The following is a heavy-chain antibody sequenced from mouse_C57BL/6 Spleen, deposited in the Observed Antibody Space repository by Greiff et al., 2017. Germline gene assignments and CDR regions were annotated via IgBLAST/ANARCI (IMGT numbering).Heavy chain of an antibody. Sequence: QVQLQQSGAELVKPGASVKISCKASGYAFSSYWMNWVKQRPGKGLEWIGQIYPGDGDTNYNGKFKGKATLTADKSSSTAYMQLSSLTSEDSAVYFWARSGSNYGLEAYWGQGTLVTVSA. CDR2: IYPGDGDT. CDR3: ARSGSNYGLEAY. D-gene: IGHD2-5*01. CDR1: GYAFSSYW. V-gene: IGHV1-80*01. J-gene: IGHJ3*01.